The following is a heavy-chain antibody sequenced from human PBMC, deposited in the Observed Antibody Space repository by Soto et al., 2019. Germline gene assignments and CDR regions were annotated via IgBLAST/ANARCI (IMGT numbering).Heavy chain of an antibody. V-gene: IGHV5-51*01. CDR2: IYPGDSDT. D-gene: IGHD3-3*01. J-gene: IGHJ6*02. CDR3: ARLGYDFWSGPAYYYYGMEV. Sequence: VEPLKISCDGSEYSFTSYWICWVRKMPFKGLELMGIIYPGDSDTRYSPSFQGQVTISADKSISTAYLQWSSLKASDTAMYYCARLGYDFWSGPAYYYYGMEVWGQGTTVTVSS. CDR1: EYSFTSYW.